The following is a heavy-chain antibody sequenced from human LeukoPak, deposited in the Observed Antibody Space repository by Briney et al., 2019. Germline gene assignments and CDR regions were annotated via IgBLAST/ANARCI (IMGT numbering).Heavy chain of an antibody. V-gene: IGHV3-7*03. CDR1: GFTFSNYW. CDR2: INEDGSTK. D-gene: IGHD2-2*01. J-gene: IGHJ4*02. Sequence: GGSLRLSCAASGFTFSNYWMSWVRQAPRKGLEWVAIINEDGSTKYYVDSLKGRFVISRDNAKNSLYLQMSGLRADDTAVYYCARDYWRSIEYWGQGALVTVSS. CDR3: ARDYWRSIEY.